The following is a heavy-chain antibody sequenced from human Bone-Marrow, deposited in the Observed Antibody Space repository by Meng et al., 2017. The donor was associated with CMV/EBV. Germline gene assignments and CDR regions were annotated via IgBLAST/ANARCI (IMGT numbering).Heavy chain of an antibody. Sequence: GESLKISCAASGFAFSNYWMHWVRQVPGKGLVWVSRINSDGNYTGYADSVKGRFTISRDNSKNTLYLQMNSLRAEDTAVYYCARVEYQLPYYYYYGMDVWGQGTTVTVSS. D-gene: IGHD2-2*01. J-gene: IGHJ6*02. V-gene: IGHV3-74*01. CDR2: INSDGNYT. CDR1: GFAFSNYW. CDR3: ARVEYQLPYYYYYGMDV.